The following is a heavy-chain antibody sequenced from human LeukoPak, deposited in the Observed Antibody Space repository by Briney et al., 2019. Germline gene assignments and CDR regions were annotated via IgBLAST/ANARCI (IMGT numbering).Heavy chain of an antibody. CDR1: GFTFSSYE. Sequence: GGSLRLSCTASGFTFSSYEMNWVRHAQQKGQDRVSYMSSSDSTIYYENSVKGRFTISRDNAKNSLYLQMSSLRAEDTAVYYCATLGYCSGGSCYYYGMDVWGKGTTVTVSS. J-gene: IGHJ6*04. V-gene: IGHV3-48*03. CDR3: ATLGYCSGGSCYYYGMDV. D-gene: IGHD2-15*01. CDR2: MSSSDSTI.